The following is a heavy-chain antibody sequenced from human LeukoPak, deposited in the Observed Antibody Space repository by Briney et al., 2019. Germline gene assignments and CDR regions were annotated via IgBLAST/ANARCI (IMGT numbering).Heavy chain of an antibody. CDR2: IYHSGRS. D-gene: IGHD3-22*01. CDR3: AGKYYHDISGYFYVDY. Sequence: SETLSLTCTVSGYSISSGYYWGWVRQSPGKGLEWIGSIYHSGRSYYNPSLKSRVTISMDTSKNQFSLKLTSVTAADTAMYYCAGKYYHDISGYFYVDYWGQGTLVTVSS. V-gene: IGHV4-38-2*02. J-gene: IGHJ4*02. CDR1: GYSISSGYY.